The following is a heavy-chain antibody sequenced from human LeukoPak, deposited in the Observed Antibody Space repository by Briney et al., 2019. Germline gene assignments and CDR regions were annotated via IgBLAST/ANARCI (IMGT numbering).Heavy chain of an antibody. CDR1: GGTFSSYT. CDR3: ARAAVAGREVFAY. Sequence: ASVKVSCKASGGTFSSYTISRVRQAPGQGLEWMGRIIPILGIANYAQKFQGRVTITADKSTSTAYMELSSLRSEDTAVYYCARAAVAGREVFAYWGQGTLVTVSS. J-gene: IGHJ4*02. D-gene: IGHD6-19*01. V-gene: IGHV1-69*02. CDR2: IIPILGIA.